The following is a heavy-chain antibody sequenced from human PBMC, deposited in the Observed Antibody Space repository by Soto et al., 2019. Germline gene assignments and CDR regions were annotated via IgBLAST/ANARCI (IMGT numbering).Heavy chain of an antibody. J-gene: IGHJ6*02. CDR1: GFTFSSYS. CDR2: ISSSSSTI. Sequence: EVQLVESGGGLVQPGGSLRLSCAASGFTFSSYSMNWVRQAPGKGLEWVSYISSSSSTIYYADSVKGRFTISRDNAKNSLYLQMNSLRDEDTAVYYCARNHPPFDPTYYYGMDVWGQGTTVTVSS. V-gene: IGHV3-48*02. CDR3: ARNHPPFDPTYYYGMDV. D-gene: IGHD3-9*01.